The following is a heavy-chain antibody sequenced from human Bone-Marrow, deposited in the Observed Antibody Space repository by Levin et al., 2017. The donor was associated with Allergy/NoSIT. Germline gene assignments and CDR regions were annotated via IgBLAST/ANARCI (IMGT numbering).Heavy chain of an antibody. J-gene: IGHJ6*02. D-gene: IGHD3-3*01. CDR1: GYTFTSYD. CDR2: MNPNSGNT. V-gene: IGHV1-8*01. CDR3: ARSLVLRFLEWLYYYYYGMDV. Sequence: PGESLKISCKASGYTFTSYDINWVRQATGQGLEWMGWMNPNSGNTGYAQKFQGRVTMTRNTSISTAYMELSSLRSEDTAVYYCARSLVLRFLEWLYYYYYGMDVWGQGTTVTVSS.